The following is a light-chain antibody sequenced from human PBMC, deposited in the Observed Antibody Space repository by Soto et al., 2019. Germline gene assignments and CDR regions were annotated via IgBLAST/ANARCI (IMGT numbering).Light chain of an antibody. CDR3: QQYNSYPVT. V-gene: IGKV1-5*01. CDR1: QSLSSW. CDR2: DAS. J-gene: IGKJ4*01. Sequence: DIQMTQSPSTLSASVGDRVTITCRASQSLSSWLAGYQQKPGKAPKLLIYDASSLESGVPSRFSGSGSGTQFTLTTSSLQTDDFASYYCQQYNSYPVTFGGGTRVEIK.